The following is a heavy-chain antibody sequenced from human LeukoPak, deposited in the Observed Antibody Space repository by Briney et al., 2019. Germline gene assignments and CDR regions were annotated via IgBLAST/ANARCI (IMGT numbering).Heavy chain of an antibody. D-gene: IGHD5-18*01. CDR3: ARDLTPTAMVTVGVDY. CDR1: GFTFDDYA. CDR2: ISWDGGST. V-gene: IGHV3-43D*03. J-gene: IGHJ4*02. Sequence: GGSLRLSCAASGFTFDDYAIHWVRQAPGKGLEWVSLISWDGGSTYYADSVKGRFTISRDNAKNSLYLQMNSLRAEDTAVYYCARDLTPTAMVTVGVDYWGQGTLVTVSS.